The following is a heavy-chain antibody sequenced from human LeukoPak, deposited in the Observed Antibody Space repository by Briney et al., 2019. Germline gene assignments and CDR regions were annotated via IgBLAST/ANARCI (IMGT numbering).Heavy chain of an antibody. CDR3: AKDGYYDSSGYSDY. D-gene: IGHD3-22*01. CDR2: ISGSGGST. J-gene: IGHJ4*02. V-gene: IGHV3-23*01. Sequence: GGPLRLSCAASGFTFSSYAMSWVRLAPGKGLEWVSAISGSGGSTYYADSVKGRFTISRDNSKNTLYLQMNSLRAEDTAVYYCAKDGYYDSSGYSDYWGQGTLVTVSS. CDR1: GFTFSSYA.